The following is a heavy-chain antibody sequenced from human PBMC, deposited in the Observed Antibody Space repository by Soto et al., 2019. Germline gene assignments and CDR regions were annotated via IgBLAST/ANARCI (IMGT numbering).Heavy chain of an antibody. J-gene: IGHJ5*02. CDR3: VSPHSESSNAFDL. D-gene: IGHD3-10*01. Sequence: GGSLRLSCAASGFTFSDYYMSWIRQAPGKGLEWVSYISSSGSIIYYADSVKGRFTISRDNTKNSLYLEMNDLRLDDTATYYCVSPHSESSNAFDLWGQGTLVTVSS. CDR2: ISSSGSII. V-gene: IGHV3-11*04. CDR1: GFTFSDYY.